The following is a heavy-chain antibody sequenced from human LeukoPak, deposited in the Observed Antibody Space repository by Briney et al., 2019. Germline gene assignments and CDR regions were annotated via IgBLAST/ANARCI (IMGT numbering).Heavy chain of an antibody. J-gene: IGHJ4*01. CDR2: IYPEDSDA. Sequence: GESLKISCQGSGHNFNTYWIGWGRQMAGKGLEWMGIIYPEDSDARYSPSFQGRVTISADKSISTAYLQWSTLKASDTATYYCARRGSSSSHFDSWGRGTQVIVSS. D-gene: IGHD2/OR15-2a*01. V-gene: IGHV5-51*01. CDR1: GHNFNTYW. CDR3: ARRGSSSSHFDS.